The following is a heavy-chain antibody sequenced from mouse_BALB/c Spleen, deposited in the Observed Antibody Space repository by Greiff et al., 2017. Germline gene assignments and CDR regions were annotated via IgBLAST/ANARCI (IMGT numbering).Heavy chain of an antibody. CDR3: AIDGGYYAMDY. Sequence: QVQLQQPGAELVKPGASVKLSCKASGYTFTSYWMHWVKQRPGQGLEWIGEINPSNGRTNYNEKFKSKATLTVDKSSSTAYMQLSSLTSEDTAVYYCAIDGGYYAMDYWGQGTSVTVSS. CDR1: GYTFTSYW. CDR2: INPSNGRT. D-gene: IGHD1-1*02. V-gene: IGHV1S81*02. J-gene: IGHJ4*01.